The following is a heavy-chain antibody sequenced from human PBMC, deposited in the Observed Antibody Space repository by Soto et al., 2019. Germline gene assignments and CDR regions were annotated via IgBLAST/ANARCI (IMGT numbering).Heavy chain of an antibody. CDR1: GGTFSSYA. Sequence: GASVKVSCKASGGTFSSYAISWVRQAPGQGLEWMGGIIPIFGTANYAQKFQGRVTITADESTSTAYMELSSLRSEDTAVYYCARDLTVYAISSWVYWGQGTLVTVSS. V-gene: IGHV1-69*13. D-gene: IGHD2-8*01. J-gene: IGHJ4*02. CDR3: ARDLTVYAISSWVY. CDR2: IIPIFGTA.